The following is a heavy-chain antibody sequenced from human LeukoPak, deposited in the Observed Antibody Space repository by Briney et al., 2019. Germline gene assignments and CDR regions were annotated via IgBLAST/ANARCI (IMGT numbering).Heavy chain of an antibody. D-gene: IGHD5-18*01. CDR1: GFTFSSYG. J-gene: IGHJ6*03. CDR2: IWYDGSNK. V-gene: IGHV3-33*06. Sequence: GGSLRLSXAASGFTFSSYGMHWVRQAPGKGLEWVAVIWYDGSNKYYADSVKGRFTISRDNSKNTLYLQMNSLRAEDTAVYYCAKGGYSYGYLYYYMDVWGKGTTATVSS. CDR3: AKGGYSYGYLYYYMDV.